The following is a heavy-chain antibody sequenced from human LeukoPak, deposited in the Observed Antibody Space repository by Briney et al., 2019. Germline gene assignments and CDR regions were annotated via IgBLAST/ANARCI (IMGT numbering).Heavy chain of an antibody. CDR3: TRVVGFLEWLSPHNWFDP. V-gene: IGHV3-49*04. J-gene: IGHJ5*02. D-gene: IGHD3-3*01. Sequence: GGSLRLSCAASGFTFSSYSMNWVRQAPGKGLEWVGFIRSKAYGGTTEYAASVKGRFTISRDDSKSIAYLQMNSLKTEDTAVYYCTRVVGFLEWLSPHNWFDPWGQGTLVTVSS. CDR1: GFTFSSYS. CDR2: IRSKAYGGTT.